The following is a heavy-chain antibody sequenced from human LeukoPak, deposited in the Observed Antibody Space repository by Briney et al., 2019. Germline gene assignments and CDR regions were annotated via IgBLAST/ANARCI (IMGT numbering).Heavy chain of an antibody. CDR3: ARDMIPAAIYYYYYGMDV. D-gene: IGHD2-2*01. J-gene: IGHJ6*02. CDR1: GFTFSSYA. V-gene: IGHV3-64*04. CDR2: ISSNGGST. Sequence: GGSLRLSCSASGFTFSSYAMHWVRQAPGKGLEYVSAISSNGGSTYYADSVKGRFTISRDNAKNSLYLQMNSLRAEDTAVYYCARDMIPAAIYYYYYGMDVWGQGTTVTVSS.